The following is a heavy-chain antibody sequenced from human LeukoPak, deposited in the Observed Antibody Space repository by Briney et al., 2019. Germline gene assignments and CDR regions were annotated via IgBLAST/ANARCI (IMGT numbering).Heavy chain of an antibody. J-gene: IGHJ4*02. CDR2: MNPNSGNT. V-gene: IGHV1-8*03. CDR1: GYTFTSYD. CDR3: ARGRSTGFPYYFEY. Sequence: ASVKVSCKASGYTFTSYDINWVRQGTGQGLEWMGWMNPNSGNTGYAQKFQGRVTITRNTSISAAYMELSGLRSEDTAVYYCARGRSTGFPYYFEYWGQGTLVTVSS.